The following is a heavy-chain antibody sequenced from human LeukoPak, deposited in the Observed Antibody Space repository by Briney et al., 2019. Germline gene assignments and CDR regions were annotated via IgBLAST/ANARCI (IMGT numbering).Heavy chain of an antibody. D-gene: IGHD3-22*01. CDR2: IYYSGST. J-gene: IGHJ5*02. CDR1: GGFISSYY. Sequence: SETLSLTCTVSGGFISSYYRSWIRQPPGKGLEWIGYIYYSGSTNYNPSLKSRVTISVDTSKNQFSLKLSSVTAADTAVYYCARGRAYYDSSGPINWFDPWGQGTLVTVSS. V-gene: IGHV4-59*01. CDR3: ARGRAYYDSSGPINWFDP.